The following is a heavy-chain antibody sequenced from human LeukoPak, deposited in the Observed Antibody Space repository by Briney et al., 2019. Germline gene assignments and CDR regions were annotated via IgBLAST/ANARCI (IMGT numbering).Heavy chain of an antibody. CDR1: GGSFSGSY. Sequence: SETLSLTCAVHGGSFSGSYWNWIRQPPGKGLQWIGEVTHDGRINYNPSLRGRVTISVDTSMNQFSLRLTSVTAADTAVYYCATIYGDFSDFDSWAQGTLVTVSS. CDR2: VTHDGRI. D-gene: IGHD4-17*01. J-gene: IGHJ4*02. V-gene: IGHV4-34*01. CDR3: ATIYGDFSDFDS.